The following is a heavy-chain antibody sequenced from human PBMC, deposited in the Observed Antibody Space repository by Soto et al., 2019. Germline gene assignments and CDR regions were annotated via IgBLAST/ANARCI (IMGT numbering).Heavy chain of an antibody. D-gene: IGHD3-3*01. CDR1: GFSLSTSGVG. CDR2: IYWDDDK. V-gene: IGHV2-5*02. CDR3: AHRNNFWSGDYYYMDV. J-gene: IGHJ6*03. Sequence: QITLKESGPTLVKPTQTLTLTCTFSGFSLSTSGVGVGWIRQPPGKALEWLALIYWDDDKRYSPSLKSRLTIPKDTSKNQVVLTMTNMDPVDTATYYCAHRNNFWSGDYYYMDVWGKGTTVTVSS.